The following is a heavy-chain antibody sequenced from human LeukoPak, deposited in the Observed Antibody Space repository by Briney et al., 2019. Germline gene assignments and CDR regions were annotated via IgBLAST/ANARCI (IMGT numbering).Heavy chain of an antibody. CDR2: INPNSDDT. CDR3: ARVPSMIRGVVNYGMDV. V-gene: IGHV1-2*02. Sequence: ASVKVSCKTSGYSFTGYFMHWVRQAPGQGLEWMGWINPNSDDTKYAQRFQGRVTMTRDTSINTAYMELRRLTSDDTAVYYCARVPSMIRGVVNYGMDVWGQGTTVTVSS. J-gene: IGHJ6*02. CDR1: GYSFTGYF. D-gene: IGHD3-10*01.